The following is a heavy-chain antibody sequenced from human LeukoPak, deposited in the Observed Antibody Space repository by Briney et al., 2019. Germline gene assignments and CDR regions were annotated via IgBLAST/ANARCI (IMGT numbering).Heavy chain of an antibody. CDR3: ARGAVAGNGYYYYGMDV. CDR1: GFTFSSYE. J-gene: IGHJ6*04. D-gene: IGHD6-19*01. Sequence: PEGSLRLSCAASGFTFSSYEMNWVRQAPGKGLEWVSYISSSGSTIYYADSVKGRFTISRDNAKNSLYLQMNSLRAEDTAVYYCARGAVAGNGYYYYGMDVWGKGTTVTVSS. CDR2: ISSSGSTI. V-gene: IGHV3-48*03.